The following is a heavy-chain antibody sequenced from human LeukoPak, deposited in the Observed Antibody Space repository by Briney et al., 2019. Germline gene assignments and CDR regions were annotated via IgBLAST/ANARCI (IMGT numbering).Heavy chain of an antibody. D-gene: IGHD6-19*01. CDR2: ISAYNGNT. CDR3: ARVAYSSGWFSYFDY. CDR1: GYTFTSYG. V-gene: IGHV1-18*01. Sequence: ASVKVSCKASGYTFTSYGINWVRQAPGQGLEWMGWISAYNGNTNYAQKLQGRVTMTTDTSTSTAYMELRSLRSDDTAVYYCARVAYSSGWFSYFDYWGQGTLVTVSS. J-gene: IGHJ4*02.